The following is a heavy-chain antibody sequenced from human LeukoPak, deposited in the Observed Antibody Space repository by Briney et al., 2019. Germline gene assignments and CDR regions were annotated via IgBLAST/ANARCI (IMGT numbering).Heavy chain of an antibody. CDR2: LWYDGSNK. Sequence: GGSLRLSCAASGFAVSSNYMNWVRQAPGKGLERVAVLWYDGSNKYYADSVKGRFTISRGNSKNTLYLQMNSLRADDTAVYYCARDYSYGHDGGMDVWGQGTTVTVSS. CDR1: GFAVSSNY. D-gene: IGHD5-18*01. CDR3: ARDYSYGHDGGMDV. J-gene: IGHJ6*02. V-gene: IGHV3-33*08.